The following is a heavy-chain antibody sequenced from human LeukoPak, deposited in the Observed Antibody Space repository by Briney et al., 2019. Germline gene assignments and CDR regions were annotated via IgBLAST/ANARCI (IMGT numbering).Heavy chain of an antibody. V-gene: IGHV1-8*01. CDR3: ATLSQTPDYYGSGGYFYLGY. Sequence: ASVKVSCKGYRYTFSSYDMNWVRQAPGQGLEWMGWMNPNTGNTGYAPKFQGRVTMTRDTSISTAYMELRGLRSEDTAVYYCATLSQTPDYYGSGGYFYLGYWGQGTRVTVSS. CDR2: MNPNTGNT. CDR1: RYTFSSYD. J-gene: IGHJ4*02. D-gene: IGHD3-22*01.